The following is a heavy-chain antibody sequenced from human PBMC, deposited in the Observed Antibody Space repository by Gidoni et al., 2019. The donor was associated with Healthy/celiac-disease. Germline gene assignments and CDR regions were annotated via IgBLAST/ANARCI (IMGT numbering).Heavy chain of an antibody. V-gene: IGHV4-59*08. D-gene: IGHD2-15*01. J-gene: IGHJ5*02. Sequence: QLQLQESCPGLVKPSETLSLTCTVSGGSISSYYWSWIRQPPGKGLEWIGYIYYSGSTNYNPSLKSRVTISVDTSKNQFSLKLSSVTAADTAVYYCARHVVVAARGWFDPWGQGTLVTVSS. CDR3: ARHVVVAARGWFDP. CDR2: IYYSGST. CDR1: GGSISSYY.